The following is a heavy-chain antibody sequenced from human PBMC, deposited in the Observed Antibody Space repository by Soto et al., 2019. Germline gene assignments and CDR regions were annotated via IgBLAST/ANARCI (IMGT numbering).Heavy chain of an antibody. J-gene: IGHJ1*01. Sequence: ASVKVSCKASGYLFTAYSMHWVRLAPGQGLEWMGVVNPSGGSTKYAQNFQGRVTITRDTSTTTTYMELSSLRSDDTAIYYCAREENCSGGTRYSQYFHRLGQGTLVTVSS. CDR1: GYLFTAYS. V-gene: IGHV1-46*01. CDR3: AREENCSGGTRYSQYFHR. CDR2: VNPSGGST. D-gene: IGHD2-15*01.